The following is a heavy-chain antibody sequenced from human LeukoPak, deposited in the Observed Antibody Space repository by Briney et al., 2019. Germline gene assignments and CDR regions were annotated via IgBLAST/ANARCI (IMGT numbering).Heavy chain of an antibody. CDR3: AKDPNGDYIGAFDN. J-gene: IGHJ3*02. CDR2: ILDSGYST. D-gene: IGHD4-17*01. CDR1: GFTFSSYA. V-gene: IGHV3-23*01. Sequence: GGSLRLSCAASGFTFSSYAMSWVRQAPGKGLEWVSGILDSGYSTYYANSVKGRFTISRDNSNNTLYLQMNSLRAEDTAIYYCAKDPNGDYIGAFDNWGQGTMVTVSS.